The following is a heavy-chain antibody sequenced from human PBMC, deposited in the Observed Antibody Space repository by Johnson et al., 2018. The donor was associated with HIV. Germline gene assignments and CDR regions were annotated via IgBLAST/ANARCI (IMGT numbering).Heavy chain of an antibody. CDR3: ARGSQEMVTIWNAFDI. V-gene: IGHV3-30*03. Sequence: QMLLVESGGGVVQPGRSLRLSCAASGFTFSSYGMHWVRQAPGKGLEWLAVISFDGSNKYYADSVTGRFTVSRDNSKNTLYPQMNSLRGEDTAVYYCARGSQEMVTIWNAFDIWGQGTMVTVSS. D-gene: IGHD5-24*01. CDR1: GFTFSSYG. J-gene: IGHJ3*02. CDR2: ISFDGSNK.